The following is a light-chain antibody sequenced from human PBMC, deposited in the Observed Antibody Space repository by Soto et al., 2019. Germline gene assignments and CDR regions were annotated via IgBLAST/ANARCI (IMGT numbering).Light chain of an antibody. J-gene: IGKJ3*01. CDR1: QTFSSGY. Sequence: EIVLTQSPGTLSLSPGERATLSCRASQTFSSGYLAWYQQKRGQPPRLLIYGTSTRATGIPDRFSGSGSGTDFTLTISRLEPEDFAVYYCQQYYTSFTFGPGTKVEIK. V-gene: IGKV3-20*01. CDR3: QQYYTSFT. CDR2: GTS.